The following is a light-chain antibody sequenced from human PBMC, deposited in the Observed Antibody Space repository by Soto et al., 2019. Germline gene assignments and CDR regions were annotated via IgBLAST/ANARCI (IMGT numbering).Light chain of an antibody. CDR3: QQYNNWHPWT. CDR2: GAS. Sequence: EVVLSQSPATLSVSPGERATLSCRASQNFSSNLAWYQQKPGQAPRLLXYGASTRATGIPASFSGSGSGTEFTLTISSLQYEDFAVYYCQQYNNWHPWTFGQGTKVDIK. CDR1: QNFSSN. V-gene: IGKV3-15*01. J-gene: IGKJ1*01.